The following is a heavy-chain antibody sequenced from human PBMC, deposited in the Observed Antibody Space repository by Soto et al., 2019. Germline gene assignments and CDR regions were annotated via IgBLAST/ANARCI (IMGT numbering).Heavy chain of an antibody. CDR2: IYYSGST. CDR1: GGSISRGGYY. Sequence: QVQLQESGPGLVKPSQTLSLTCTVSGGSISRGGYYWSWIRQHPGKGLEWIGYIYYSGSTYYNPSLKSRVTISVDTSKNQFSLKLSSVTAADTAVYYCAREKSPQISSSWTGGIDVWGQGTTVTVSS. CDR3: AREKSPQISSSWTGGIDV. V-gene: IGHV4-31*03. D-gene: IGHD6-13*01. J-gene: IGHJ6*02.